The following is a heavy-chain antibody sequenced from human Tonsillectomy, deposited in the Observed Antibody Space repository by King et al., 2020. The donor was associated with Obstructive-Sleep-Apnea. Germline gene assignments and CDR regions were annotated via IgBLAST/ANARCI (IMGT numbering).Heavy chain of an antibody. Sequence: QLVQSGAEVKKPGSSVKVSCKASGGTFSSYAISWVRQAPGQGLEWMGRIIPILGLTSYAQKFQGRVTITADKSTSTAYMELSSLRSEDTAVYYCARGGYCSGGSCYLFDSWGQGTLVTVSS. CDR3: ARGGYCSGGSCYLFDS. V-gene: IGHV1-69*10. CDR2: IIPILGLT. CDR1: GGTFSSYA. D-gene: IGHD2-15*01. J-gene: IGHJ4*02.